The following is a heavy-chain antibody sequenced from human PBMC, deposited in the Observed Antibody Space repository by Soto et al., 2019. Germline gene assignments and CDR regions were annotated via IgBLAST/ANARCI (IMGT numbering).Heavy chain of an antibody. CDR1: GGSISGGGYY. J-gene: IGHJ2*01. V-gene: IGHV4-30-4*01. CDR3: AREIIPLTTDWYFDL. CDR2: TDDSGST. D-gene: IGHD4-17*01. Sequence: VQLQESGPGLVKPSETLSLTCTVSGGSISGGGYYWSWIRQPPGKGLEWIGYTDDSGSTYYNPSLKSRISIAVDTSKNQFSLRLTSVTAADTAVYYCAREIIPLTTDWYFDLWGRGTLVTVSS.